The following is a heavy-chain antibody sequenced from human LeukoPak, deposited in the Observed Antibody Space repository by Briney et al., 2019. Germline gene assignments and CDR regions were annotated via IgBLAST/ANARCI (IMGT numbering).Heavy chain of an antibody. CDR3: ARPVYYGDFLGFDY. Sequence: SETLSLTCTVSGGSFTISNYYWGWIRQSPGKGLEWIGSIYYSGSTYYNPSLKSRVTISVDTSKNQFSLKLSSVTAADTAVYYCARPVYYGDFLGFDYWGQGTLVTVSS. D-gene: IGHD4-17*01. CDR1: GGSFTISNYY. J-gene: IGHJ4*02. V-gene: IGHV4-39*01. CDR2: IYYSGST.